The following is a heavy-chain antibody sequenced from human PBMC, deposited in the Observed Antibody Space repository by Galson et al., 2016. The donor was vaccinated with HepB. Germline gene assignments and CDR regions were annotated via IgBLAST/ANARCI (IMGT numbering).Heavy chain of an antibody. Sequence: SETLSLTCSVSNGSISSSGYYWACIRQPPGKGLEWIGSIYNSGHSYYIPSLKSRLTMSVDTSKTQFSLKLNSVTAADTAVYYCARMSGALYGRGVYYYYYMDVWGKGTKVTVSS. CDR1: NGSISSSGYY. D-gene: IGHD1-26*01. CDR2: IYNSGHS. J-gene: IGHJ6*03. CDR3: ARMSGALYGRGVYYYYYMDV. V-gene: IGHV4-39*01.